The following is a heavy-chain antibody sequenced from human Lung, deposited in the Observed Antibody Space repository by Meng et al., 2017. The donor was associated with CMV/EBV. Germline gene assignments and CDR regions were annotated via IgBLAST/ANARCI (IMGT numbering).Heavy chain of an antibody. J-gene: IGHJ6*02. Sequence: GGSLRLXCAALSFYEMHWVRQAPGKGLEWVSYLSGSGSTKYYADSVRGRFTISRDNAENSLYLQMHSLRAEDTAIYYCARGRHCSSASCEGIYYYSGLDVWXQGTXVTVSS. D-gene: IGHD2-2*01. CDR1: SFYE. CDR3: ARGRHCSSASCEGIYYYSGLDV. CDR2: LSGSGSTK. V-gene: IGHV3-48*03.